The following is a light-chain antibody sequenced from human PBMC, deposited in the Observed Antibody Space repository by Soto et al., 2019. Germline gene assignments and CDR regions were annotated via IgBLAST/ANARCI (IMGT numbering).Light chain of an antibody. CDR2: EVN. J-gene: IGLJ3*02. CDR3: SSYTSISSWV. CDR1: SNDVGHYKY. V-gene: IGLV2-14*01. Sequence: QSALTQPASVSGSPGQSITISCTGTSNDVGHYKYVSWYQQHPGKAPKLMIYEVNNRPSGVSNRFSGSKSGNTASLTISGLQAEDEADYYCSSYTSISSWVFSGGTKVTVL.